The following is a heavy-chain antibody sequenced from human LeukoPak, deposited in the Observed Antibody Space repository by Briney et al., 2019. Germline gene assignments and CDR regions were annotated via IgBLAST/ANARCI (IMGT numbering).Heavy chain of an antibody. J-gene: IGHJ3*02. CDR2: IRSKANSYAT. CDR1: GFTFSGSA. D-gene: IGHD6-13*01. Sequence: GGSLRLSCAASGFTFSGSAMHWVRQASGKGLEWVGRIRSKANSYATAYAASVKGRFTISRDDSKNTAYLQMNSLKTEDTAVYYCGTAAADAFDIWGQGTMVTASS. CDR3: GTAAADAFDI. V-gene: IGHV3-73*01.